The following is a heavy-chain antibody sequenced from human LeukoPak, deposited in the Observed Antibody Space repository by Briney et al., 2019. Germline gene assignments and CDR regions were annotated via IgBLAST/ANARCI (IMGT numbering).Heavy chain of an antibody. CDR2: INSNTGGT. V-gene: IGHV1-2*02. Sequence: GASVKVSCKASGYTFIGYYIHWVRQAPGQGLEWMGWINSNTGGTDYAQNFQGRVTMTRDTSINTAYMELSSLKSDDTAVYYCARRICFGEPQFDYWGQGTLVTVSS. CDR3: ARRICFGEPQFDY. CDR1: GYTFIGYY. J-gene: IGHJ4*02. D-gene: IGHD3-10*01.